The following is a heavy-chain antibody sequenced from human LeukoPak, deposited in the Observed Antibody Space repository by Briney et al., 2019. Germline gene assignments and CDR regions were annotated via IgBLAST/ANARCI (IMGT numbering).Heavy chain of an antibody. V-gene: IGHV3-9*01. CDR3: AKGQYCSSTSCYLGWFDP. CDR2: ISWNSGSI. J-gene: IGHJ5*02. D-gene: IGHD2-2*01. Sequence: GRSLRLSCAASGFTFDDYAMHWVRQAPGKGLEWVSGISWNSGSIGYADSVKGRFTISRDNAKNSLYLQMNSLRAEDTALYYCAKGQYCSSTSCYLGWFDPWGQGTLVTVSS. CDR1: GFTFDDYA.